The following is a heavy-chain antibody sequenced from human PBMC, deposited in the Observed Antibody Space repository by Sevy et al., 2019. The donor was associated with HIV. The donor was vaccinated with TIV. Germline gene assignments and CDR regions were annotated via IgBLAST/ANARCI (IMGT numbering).Heavy chain of an antibody. CDR3: AREFYYGSGNYYGDAFDI. J-gene: IGHJ3*02. CDR2: IYPGDSDT. D-gene: IGHD3-10*01. Sequence: GESLKSSCKVSGYRFTTYWIGWVRQMPGKGLEWMGIIYPGDSDTRYSPSFQGQVTISADKSINTACLQWSSLKDSDTAMYYCAREFYYGSGNYYGDAFDIWGQGTMVTVSS. CDR1: GYRFTTYW. V-gene: IGHV5-51*01.